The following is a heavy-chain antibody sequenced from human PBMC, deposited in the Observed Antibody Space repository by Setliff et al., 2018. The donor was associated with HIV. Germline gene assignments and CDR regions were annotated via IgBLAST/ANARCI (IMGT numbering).Heavy chain of an antibody. CDR2: INPNSGGT. CDR3: ARDPWYKSTWYGVFDI. CDR1: GYTFSDYY. V-gene: IGHV1-2*02. D-gene: IGHD6-13*01. Sequence: GASVKVSCKASGYTFSDYYMHWGRQAPGQGLEWMGWINPNSGGTNYAQKFQGRVNMTRDTSISTTYMELSRLRSDETAVYYCARDPWYKSTWYGVFDIWGQGTMVTVSS. J-gene: IGHJ3*02.